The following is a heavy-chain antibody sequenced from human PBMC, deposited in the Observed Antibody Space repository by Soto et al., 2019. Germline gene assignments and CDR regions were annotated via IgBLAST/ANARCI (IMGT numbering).Heavy chain of an antibody. Sequence: PGGSLRLSCAASGFTFSSYSMNWVRQAPGKGLEWVSYISSSSSTIYYADSVKGRFTISRDNAKNSLYLQMNSLRDEDTAVYYCARELLGYCSSTSCYPSGYYYYGMDVWGQGTTVTVSS. CDR3: ARELLGYCSSTSCYPSGYYYYGMDV. J-gene: IGHJ6*02. CDR2: ISSSSSTI. CDR1: GFTFSSYS. D-gene: IGHD2-2*01. V-gene: IGHV3-48*02.